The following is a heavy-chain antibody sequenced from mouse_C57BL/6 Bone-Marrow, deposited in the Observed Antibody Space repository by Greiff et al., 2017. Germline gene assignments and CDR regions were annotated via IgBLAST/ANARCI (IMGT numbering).Heavy chain of an antibody. CDR3: ARGHGYYAWFAY. Sequence: QVQLQQPGTELVKPGASVKLSCKASGYTFTSYWMHWVKQRPGQGLEWIGNINPRNGGTNYNEKFKSKATLTVDTSSSTAYMQLSSLTSEDSAVYYCARGHGYYAWFAYWGEGTLVTVSA. V-gene: IGHV1-53*01. J-gene: IGHJ3*01. CDR1: GYTFTSYW. D-gene: IGHD2-3*01. CDR2: INPRNGGT.